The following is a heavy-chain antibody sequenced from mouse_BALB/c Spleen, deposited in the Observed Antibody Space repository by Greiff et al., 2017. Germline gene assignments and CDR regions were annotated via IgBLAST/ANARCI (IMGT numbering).Heavy chain of an antibody. Sequence: EVQGVESGPELVKPGASVKVSCKASGYAFTSYNMYWVKQSHGKSLEWIGYIDPYNGGTSYNQKFKGKATLTVDKSSSTAYMHLNSLTSEDSAVYYCARRIDYGGFAYWGQGTLVTVSA. CDR3: ARRIDYGGFAY. V-gene: IGHV1S135*01. D-gene: IGHD2-4*01. J-gene: IGHJ3*01. CDR1: GYAFTSYN. CDR2: IDPYNGGT.